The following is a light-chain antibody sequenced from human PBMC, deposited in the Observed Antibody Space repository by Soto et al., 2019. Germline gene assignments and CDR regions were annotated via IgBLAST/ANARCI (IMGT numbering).Light chain of an antibody. J-gene: IGLJ3*02. CDR1: SSDVGGYNY. Sequence: QSALTQPASVSGSPGQSITISCTGTSSDVGGYNYVSWYQQYPGKAPKLMIYEVSNRPSGVSNRFSGSKSGNTASLTISGLRAEDEADYYCCSYAGSSTWVFGGGTKLTVL. V-gene: IGLV2-23*02. CDR3: CSYAGSSTWV. CDR2: EVS.